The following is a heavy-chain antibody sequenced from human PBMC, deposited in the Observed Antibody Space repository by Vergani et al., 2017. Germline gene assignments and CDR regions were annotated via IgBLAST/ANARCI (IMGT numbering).Heavy chain of an antibody. Sequence: QVQLQESGPGLVKPSETLSLTCTVSGGSISSYYWSWIRQPPGKGLEWIGDIYYSGTTNYNPALKSRVTISVDTSKNQFSLKLSSVTAADTAVYYCARRSVFHGGPYYYYYMDVWGKGTTVTVSS. J-gene: IGHJ6*03. CDR1: GGSISSYY. CDR2: IYYSGTT. V-gene: IGHV4-59*01. CDR3: ARRSVFHGGPYYYYYMDV. D-gene: IGHD4-23*01.